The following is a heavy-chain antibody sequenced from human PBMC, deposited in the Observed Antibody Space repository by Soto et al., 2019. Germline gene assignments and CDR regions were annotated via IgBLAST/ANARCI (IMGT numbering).Heavy chain of an antibody. D-gene: IGHD4-17*01. J-gene: IGHJ6*03. V-gene: IGHV1-2*04. Sequence: QVQLVQSGAEVKKPGASVKVSCKASGYAFSQFYIHWMRQAPGQGLEGMGWINPNSGRTKFAQNFQGWVTMTRDTSIKTVYMELSGPKSDATAVYYCARESGGTTATLVYYYFYRDVWGKGTTVTVSS. CDR2: INPNSGRT. CDR3: ARESGGTTATLVYYYFYRDV. CDR1: GYAFSQFY.